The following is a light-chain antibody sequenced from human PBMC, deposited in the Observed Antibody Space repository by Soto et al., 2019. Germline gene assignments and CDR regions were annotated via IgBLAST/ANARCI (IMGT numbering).Light chain of an antibody. CDR3: QQYNHWPPLT. Sequence: MTQSPSSLSASVGDRVTITCRASQSVGRNLAWYQQKPGQAPRLLIYGASTRATGIPARFSGSGSGTEFTLTISSLQSEDFAIYSCQQYNHWPPLTFGGGTKVEIK. V-gene: IGKV3-15*01. CDR1: QSVGRN. CDR2: GAS. J-gene: IGKJ4*01.